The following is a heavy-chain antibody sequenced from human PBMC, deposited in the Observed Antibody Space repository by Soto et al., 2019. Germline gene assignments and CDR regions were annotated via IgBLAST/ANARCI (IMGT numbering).Heavy chain of an antibody. Sequence: SQTLSLTCAISGDSVSRNSAACNWIRQSPSRGPEWLGRTYYRSKWYNDYAVSVKSRITINPDTSKNQFSLQLNSVTPEDTAVYYCARASSGYNGGLGYWGQGTLVTVSS. D-gene: IGHD6-19*01. V-gene: IGHV6-1*01. CDR2: TYYRSKWYN. CDR3: ARASSGYNGGLGY. J-gene: IGHJ4*02. CDR1: GDSVSRNSAA.